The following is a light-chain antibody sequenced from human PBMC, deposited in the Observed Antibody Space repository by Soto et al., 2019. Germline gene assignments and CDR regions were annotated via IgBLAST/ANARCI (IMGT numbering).Light chain of an antibody. J-gene: IGLJ1*01. V-gene: IGLV1-40*01. CDR2: ANN. CDR1: SSTIGAGYD. Sequence: QLVLTQPPSVSGTPGQTVTISCTGSSSTIGAGYDVHWYQQLPGTAPKLLVFANNNRPAGVPDRFSGSKSGTSASLAITGLQAEDEATYYCQSYHTSLTGVFGTGTKLTVL. CDR3: QSYHTSLTGV.